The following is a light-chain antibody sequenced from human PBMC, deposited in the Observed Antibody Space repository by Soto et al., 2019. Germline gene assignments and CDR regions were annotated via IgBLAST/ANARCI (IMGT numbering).Light chain of an antibody. V-gene: IGKV1-5*01. CDR3: QQYSSYPLT. CDR1: QNINNW. Sequence: DIQVTQSPSTLSASVGDRVTITCRASQNINNWLAWYQQKPGKAPKFLIYDASSLESGVPSRFRGSGSGTEFNLTISTLQPDDSATYYGQQYSSYPLTFGQGTKLEIK. J-gene: IGKJ2*01. CDR2: DAS.